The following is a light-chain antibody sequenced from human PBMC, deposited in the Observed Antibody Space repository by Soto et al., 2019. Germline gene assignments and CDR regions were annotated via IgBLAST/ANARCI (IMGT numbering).Light chain of an antibody. CDR2: EGS. J-gene: IGLJ2*01. V-gene: IGLV2-23*01. CDR1: SSDVGSYNL. CDR3: CSYAGSSTPV. Sequence: QAALTQPASVCGSPGQSITISCTGTSSDVGSYNLVSWYQQHPGKAPKLMIYEGSKRPSGVSNRFSGSKSGNTASLTISGLQAEDEADYYCCSYAGSSTPVFGGGTKLTVL.